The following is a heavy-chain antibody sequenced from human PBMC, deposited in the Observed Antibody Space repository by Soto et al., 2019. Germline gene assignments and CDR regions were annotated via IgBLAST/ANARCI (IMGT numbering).Heavy chain of an antibody. Sequence: QVQLQESGPGLVKPSQTLSLTCTVSGGSISSGGYYWSWIRQHPGKGLEWIGYIYYSGSTYYNPSLKSRVTISVDTSKNQFSLNLSSVTAADSAVYYCARDAKTEVMVTGAFDIWGQGTMVTVSS. D-gene: IGHD2-21*02. V-gene: IGHV4-31*03. J-gene: IGHJ3*02. CDR2: IYYSGST. CDR1: GGSISSGGYY. CDR3: ARDAKTEVMVTGAFDI.